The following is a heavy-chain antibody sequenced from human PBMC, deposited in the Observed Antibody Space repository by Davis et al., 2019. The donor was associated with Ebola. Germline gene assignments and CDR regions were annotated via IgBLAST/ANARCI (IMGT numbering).Heavy chain of an antibody. D-gene: IGHD6-19*01. CDR1: GYIFTGYY. Sequence: ASVKVSCKASGYIFTGYYIHWVRQAPGQGLEWMAWINPKSGDTNYAQKFQGRVTVTRETSISTAYMELSRLRSDDTAVYYCARDDYTNGWYIDSWGQGTLVTVSS. CDR2: INPKSGDT. J-gene: IGHJ4*02. V-gene: IGHV1-2*02. CDR3: ARDDYTNGWYIDS.